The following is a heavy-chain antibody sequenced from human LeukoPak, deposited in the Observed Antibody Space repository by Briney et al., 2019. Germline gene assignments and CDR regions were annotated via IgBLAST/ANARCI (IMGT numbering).Heavy chain of an antibody. CDR1: RASISDNY. V-gene: IGHV4-4*07. CDR3: TIGGASGSLAH. CDR2: TYTSGDT. D-gene: IGHD6-13*01. Sequence: PSETLSLTCTVSRASISDNYWSWSRRPAGKALEWIGRTYTSGDTNYNPSLKSRASVSVDTSKNQFYLSLRYVTVADTAVYYCTIGGASGSLAHWGPGTLVTVSS. J-gene: IGHJ4*02.